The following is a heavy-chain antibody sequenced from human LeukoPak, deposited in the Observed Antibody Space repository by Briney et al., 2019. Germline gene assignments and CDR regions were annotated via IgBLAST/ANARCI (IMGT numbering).Heavy chain of an antibody. J-gene: IGHJ6*02. Sequence: TGGSLRLSCAASGLTFTTYWMSWVSQAPGKGLEWVAVISYDGSNKYYADSVKGRFTISRDNSKNTLYLQMNSLRAEDTAVYYCAREHDYGDYVSHYYGMDVWGQGTTVTVSS. V-gene: IGHV3-30*03. CDR3: AREHDYGDYVSHYYGMDV. CDR2: ISYDGSNK. CDR1: GLTFTTYW. D-gene: IGHD4-17*01.